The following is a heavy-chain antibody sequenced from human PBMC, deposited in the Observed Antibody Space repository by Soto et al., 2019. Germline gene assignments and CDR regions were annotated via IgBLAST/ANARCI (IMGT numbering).Heavy chain of an antibody. V-gene: IGHV1-18*01. J-gene: IGHJ4*02. Sequence: ASVKVSCKASGYTFTSYDINWVRQAPGQGLEWMGWISAYNGNTNYAQKLQGRVAMTTDTSTSTAYMELRSLRSDDTAVYYCARTLYYYDSSGYLGYWGQGTLVTVSS. D-gene: IGHD3-22*01. CDR2: ISAYNGNT. CDR1: GYTFTSYD. CDR3: ARTLYYYDSSGYLGY.